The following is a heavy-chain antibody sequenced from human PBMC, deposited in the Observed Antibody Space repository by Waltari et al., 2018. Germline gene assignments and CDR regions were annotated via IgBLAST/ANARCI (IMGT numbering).Heavy chain of an antibody. V-gene: IGHV4-38-2*01. Sequence: QVQLQESGPGLVKPSETLSLTCAVSGYSISSGYYWGWIRQPPGKGLEWIGSIYHSGSTYYNPSLKSRVTISVDTSKNQFSLKLSSVTAADTAVYYCASAPGYCSSTSCYILYFQHWGQGTLVTVSS. J-gene: IGHJ1*01. CDR1: GYSISSGYY. D-gene: IGHD2-2*02. CDR2: IYHSGST. CDR3: ASAPGYCSSTSCYILYFQH.